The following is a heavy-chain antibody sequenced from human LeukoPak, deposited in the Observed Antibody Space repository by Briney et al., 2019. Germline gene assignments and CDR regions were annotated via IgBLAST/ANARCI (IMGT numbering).Heavy chain of an antibody. J-gene: IGHJ4*02. CDR3: ARGRSGWYNFDY. CDR1: GDSVSSNSAA. CDR2: TYYRSKWYN. Sequence: SQTLSLTCAISGDSVSSNSAAWNWIRQSPSGGLEWLGRTYYRSKWYNDYAVSVKSRITINPDTSKNQFSLQLSSVTAADTAVYYCARGRSGWYNFDYWGQGTLVTVSS. D-gene: IGHD6-19*01. V-gene: IGHV6-1*01.